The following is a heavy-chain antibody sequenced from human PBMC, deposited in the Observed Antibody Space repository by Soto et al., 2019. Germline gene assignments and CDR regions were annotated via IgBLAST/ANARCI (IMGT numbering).Heavy chain of an antibody. CDR3: ARDRVLSSGYFYCDY. CDR2: ISSSSSTI. CDR1: GFTFSSYS. V-gene: IGHV3-48*02. D-gene: IGHD3-22*01. J-gene: IGHJ4*02. Sequence: GGSLRLSCAASGFTFSSYSMNWVRQAPGKGLEWVSYISSSSSTIYYADSVKGRFTISRDNAKNSLYLQMNSLRDEDTAVYYCARDRVLSSGYFYCDYWGQGTLVTVSS.